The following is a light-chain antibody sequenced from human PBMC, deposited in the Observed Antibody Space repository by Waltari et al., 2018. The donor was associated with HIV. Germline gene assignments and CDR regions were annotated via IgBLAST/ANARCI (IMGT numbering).Light chain of an antibody. Sequence: QSVLTQPPSVSGAPGQRVTISCTGSNSNIGEHFGVTWYQEVPGAAPRLLIYADHNRPSGVPDRFSGSTSATSASLAITGLQAEDEADYYCQSYDSTLSSVLFGGGTKVTVL. CDR1: NSNIGEHFG. J-gene: IGLJ2*01. CDR2: ADH. CDR3: QSYDSTLSSVL. V-gene: IGLV1-40*01.